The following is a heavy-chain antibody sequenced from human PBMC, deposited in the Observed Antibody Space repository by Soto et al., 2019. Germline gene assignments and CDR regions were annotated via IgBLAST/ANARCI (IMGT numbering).Heavy chain of an antibody. CDR3: AKSWREWSRSPDY. V-gene: IGHV3-30*18. CDR1: GFVFSDFG. CDR2: LTYDESNN. D-gene: IGHD3-3*01. J-gene: IGHJ4*01. Sequence: SLRLSCAASGFVFSDFGMHWVRQAPGKGLEWVAALTYDESNNYYADSMKGRFTISRDISKNTLYLQINSLRAEDTAVYYCAKSWREWSRSPDYWGHGTLVTVSS.